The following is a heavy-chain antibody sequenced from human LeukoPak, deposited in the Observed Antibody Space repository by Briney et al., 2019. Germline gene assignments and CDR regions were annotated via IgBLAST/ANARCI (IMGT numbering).Heavy chain of an antibody. J-gene: IGHJ4*02. CDR3: VTAVHFDY. Sequence: GESLKISCKASGYTFTNYWIGWVRQMPGKGLEWMAIIYAGDSDTRYSPSFQGQVTISVDKSISTAYLQWSSLKASDTAIYYCVTAVHFDYWGQGTLVTVSS. CDR2: IYAGDSDT. D-gene: IGHD6-13*01. V-gene: IGHV5-51*01. CDR1: GYTFTNYW.